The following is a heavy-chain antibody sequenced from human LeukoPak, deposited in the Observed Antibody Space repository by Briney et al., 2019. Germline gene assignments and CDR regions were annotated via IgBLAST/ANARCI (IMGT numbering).Heavy chain of an antibody. J-gene: IGHJ2*01. Sequence: SETLSLTCAVSGYSISSGYYWGWIRQPPGKGLEWIGSIYHSGSTYYNPSLKSRVTISVDTSKNQFPLKLSSVTAADTAVYYCARLGYSYGSDWYFDFWGRGTLVTVSS. CDR1: GYSISSGYY. D-gene: IGHD5-18*01. CDR3: ARLGYSYGSDWYFDF. V-gene: IGHV4-38-2*01. CDR2: IYHSGST.